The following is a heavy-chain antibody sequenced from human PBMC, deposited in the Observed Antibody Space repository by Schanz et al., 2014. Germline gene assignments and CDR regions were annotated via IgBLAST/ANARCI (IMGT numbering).Heavy chain of an antibody. D-gene: IGHD1-26*01. J-gene: IGHJ3*02. CDR3: ARDGAGRAPDAFDI. CDR1: GFTFSDYY. CDR2: ISRYNNYA. V-gene: IGHV3-11*06. Sequence: QVHLVESGGGLVKPGGSLRLSCAASGFTFSDYYMSWLRQAPGKGLEWVSYISRYNNYANYADSMRGRFTISRDNAKNSIDLPRNSLRAEDTAVYYCARDGAGRAPDAFDIWGQGTMVTVSS.